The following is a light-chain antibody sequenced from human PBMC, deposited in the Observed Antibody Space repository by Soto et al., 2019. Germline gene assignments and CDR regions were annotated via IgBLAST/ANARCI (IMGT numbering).Light chain of an antibody. V-gene: IGLV8-61*01. Sequence: QAVVTQEPSFSVSPGETVTLTCGLNSGSVSTSYYPGWYQQTPGQAPRTLIYATNNRSSGVPDRFSGSILGNKAALTITGAQADDESHYYCVLYLGRGIVVFGGGTKLTVL. CDR3: VLYLGRGIVV. CDR1: SGSVSTSYY. CDR2: ATN. J-gene: IGLJ2*01.